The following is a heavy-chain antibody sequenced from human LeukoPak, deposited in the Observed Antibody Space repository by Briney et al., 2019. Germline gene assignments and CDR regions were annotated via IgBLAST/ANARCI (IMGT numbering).Heavy chain of an antibody. CDR1: GFTVSSNY. CDR2: IYSGGST. Sequence: HSGGSLRLSCAASGFTVSSNYMSWVRQAPGKGLEWVSVIYSGGSTYYADSVKGRFTISRDNSKNTLYLQMNSLRAEDTAVYYCAASPVVNYYYYYMDVWGKGTTVTISS. J-gene: IGHJ6*03. V-gene: IGHV3-53*01. CDR3: AASPVVNYYYYYMDV. D-gene: IGHD2-2*01.